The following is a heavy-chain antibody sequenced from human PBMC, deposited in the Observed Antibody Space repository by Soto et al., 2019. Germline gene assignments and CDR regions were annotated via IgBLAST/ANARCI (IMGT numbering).Heavy chain of an antibody. J-gene: IGHJ4*02. CDR3: TTEGGGTYYDILTGPGAKYYFDY. CDR1: GFTFSNAW. V-gene: IGHV3-15*01. CDR2: IKSKTVGGTT. Sequence: GGSLRLSCAASGFTFSNAWLSWVRQAPGKGQEWVGRIKSKTVGGTTDYAAPVKGRFTISRDDSKNTLYLQMNSLKTEDTAVYYCTTEGGGTYYDILTGPGAKYYFDYWGQGTLVTVSS. D-gene: IGHD3-9*01.